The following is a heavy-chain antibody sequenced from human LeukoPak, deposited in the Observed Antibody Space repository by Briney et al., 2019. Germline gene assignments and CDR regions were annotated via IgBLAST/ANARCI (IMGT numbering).Heavy chain of an antibody. Sequence: ASVKVSCKASGGTFSSYAISWVRQAPGQGLEWMGGIIPIFGTANYAQKFQGRVTITADESTSTAYMELSSLRSEDTAVYYCAREGDCSSTSCYEDYYYGMDVWGQGTTVTVSS. CDR3: AREGDCSSTSCYEDYYYGMDV. CDR2: IIPIFGTA. V-gene: IGHV1-69*13. D-gene: IGHD2-2*01. CDR1: GGTFSSYA. J-gene: IGHJ6*02.